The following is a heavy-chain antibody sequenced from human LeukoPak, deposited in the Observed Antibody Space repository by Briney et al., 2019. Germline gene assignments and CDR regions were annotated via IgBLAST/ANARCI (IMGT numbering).Heavy chain of an antibody. J-gene: IGHJ4*02. CDR3: ARLGYSGYVVDY. Sequence: SETLSLTCTVSGGSISSYYWSWIRQPPGKGLEWIGYIYYSGNTNYNPSLKSRVTISVDTSKNQFSQKLSSVTAADTAVYYCARLGYSGYVVDYWGREPWSPSPQ. CDR1: GGSISSYY. CDR2: IYYSGNT. V-gene: IGHV4-59*01. D-gene: IGHD5-12*01.